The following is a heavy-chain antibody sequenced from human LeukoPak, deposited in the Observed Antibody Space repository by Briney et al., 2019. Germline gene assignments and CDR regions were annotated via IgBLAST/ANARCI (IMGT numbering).Heavy chain of an antibody. CDR1: GFTFSDYY. J-gene: IGHJ4*02. CDR2: ISSSGNII. Sequence: GGSLRLSCVASGFTFSDYYMSWIRQAPGKGLEWVSYISSSGNIIYYADSVKGRFTISRDNAKNSLYLQMSSLRAEDTAVYYCARTSGSYYSGFDCWGQGTLVTVSS. CDR3: ARTSGSYYSGFDC. D-gene: IGHD1-26*01. V-gene: IGHV3-11*01.